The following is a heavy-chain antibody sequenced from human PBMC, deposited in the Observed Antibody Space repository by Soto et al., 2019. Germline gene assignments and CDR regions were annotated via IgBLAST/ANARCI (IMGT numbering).Heavy chain of an antibody. CDR3: AREFPSLSSTWREYFHH. V-gene: IGHV1-3*01. CDR1: GYIFTDYV. Sequence: QVQLVQSGAEVKKPGASVKVSCKAYGYIFTDYVIHWVRQAPGQRLEWMGYINCDNGKTKNSQKFQDRVTITRDTSXSXXYMELTSLTSEDTAVYYCAREFPSLSSTWREYFHHWGQGTLVTVSS. J-gene: IGHJ1*01. D-gene: IGHD6-13*01. CDR2: INCDNGKT.